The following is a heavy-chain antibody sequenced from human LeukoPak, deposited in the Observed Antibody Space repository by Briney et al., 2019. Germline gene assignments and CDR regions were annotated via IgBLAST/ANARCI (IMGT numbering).Heavy chain of an antibody. CDR2: ISASGGST. V-gene: IGHV3-23*01. D-gene: IGHD2-15*01. CDR3: ARDMGYCSGGTCYSDSYGMDV. J-gene: IGHJ6*02. CDR1: GFTFSSSA. Sequence: GGSLRLSCAASGFTFSSSAMSWVRQVPGKGLEWVSGISASGGSTSYADSVKGRFTISRDNSKSTLYLQMNSLRAEDTAVYYCARDMGYCSGGTCYSDSYGMDVWGQGTTVTVSS.